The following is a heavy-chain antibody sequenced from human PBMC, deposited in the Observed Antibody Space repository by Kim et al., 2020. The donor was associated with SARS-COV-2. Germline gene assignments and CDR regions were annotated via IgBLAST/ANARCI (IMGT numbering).Heavy chain of an antibody. CDR1: GFTFSSYA. Sequence: GGSLRLSCAASGFTFSSYAMSWVRQAPGKGLEWVATISGSGDSTYYADSVKGRFIISRENSRNTLSLQMNSLGVEDTAVYYCALLCGRNTLKDYCGQGSL. CDR2: ISGSGDST. J-gene: IGHJ4*02. V-gene: IGHV3-23*01. D-gene: IGHD3-16*01. CDR3: ALLCGRNTLKDY.